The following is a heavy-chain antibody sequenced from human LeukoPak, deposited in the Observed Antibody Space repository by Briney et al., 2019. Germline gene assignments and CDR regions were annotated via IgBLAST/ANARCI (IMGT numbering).Heavy chain of an antibody. Sequence: PSETLSLTCTLSGGSISSGDYYWSWIRQPPGKGLEWIGYIYYSGSTYYNPSLKSRVTISVDTSKNQFSLKLSSVTAADTAVYYCARGVEEPAAGTRWFDPWGQGTLVTVSS. J-gene: IGHJ5*02. V-gene: IGHV4-30-4*08. CDR1: GGSISSGDYY. CDR3: ARGVEEPAAGTRWFDP. D-gene: IGHD6-13*01. CDR2: IYYSGST.